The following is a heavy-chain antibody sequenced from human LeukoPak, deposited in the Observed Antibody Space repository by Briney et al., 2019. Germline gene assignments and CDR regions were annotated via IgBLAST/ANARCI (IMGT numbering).Heavy chain of an antibody. D-gene: IGHD2-15*01. CDR3: ARVYCSGGSCYSGAYDY. V-gene: IGHV4-34*01. J-gene: IGHJ4*02. CDR1: GGSFSGYY. Sequence: PSETLSLTCAVYGGSFSGYYWSWIRQPPGKGLEWIGEINHSGSTNYNPSLKSRVTISVDTSKNQFSLKLSSVTAADTAVYYCARVYCSGGSCYSGAYDYWGQGTLVTVSS. CDR2: INHSGST.